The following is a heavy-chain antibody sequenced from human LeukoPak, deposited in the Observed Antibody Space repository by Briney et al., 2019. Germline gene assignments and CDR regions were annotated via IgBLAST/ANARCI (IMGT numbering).Heavy chain of an antibody. D-gene: IGHD3-9*01. CDR2: ISSSGSTI. J-gene: IGHJ4*02. CDR3: ARGHYDVLAASYKWTPDY. V-gene: IGHV3-11*04. Sequence: PGGSLRLSCAASGFTFSDYYMSWLRQAPGKGLEWVSYISSSGSTIYYADSVKGRFTTSRDNAKNSLSLQLNSLRVEDTAVYYCARGHYDVLAASYKWTPDYWGQGTLVTVSS. CDR1: GFTFSDYY.